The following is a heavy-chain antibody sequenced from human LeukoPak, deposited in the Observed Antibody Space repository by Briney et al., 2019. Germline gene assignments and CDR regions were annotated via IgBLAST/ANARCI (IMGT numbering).Heavy chain of an antibody. CDR1: GYSFASYW. V-gene: IGHV5-51*01. J-gene: IGHJ4*02. CDR2: IYPGDSDT. D-gene: IGHD1-14*01. CDR3: ARHEVVTGGFDY. Sequence: GESLKISCKGSGYSFASYWISWVRQMPGKGLEWMGIIYPGDSDTRYSPFFQGQVTISADKSISTAYLQWSSLKASDTATYYCARHEVVTGGFDYWGQGTLVTVSS.